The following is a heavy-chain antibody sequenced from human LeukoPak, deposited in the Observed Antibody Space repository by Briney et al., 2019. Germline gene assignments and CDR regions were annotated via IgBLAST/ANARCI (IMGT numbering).Heavy chain of an antibody. V-gene: IGHV3-21*01. D-gene: IGHD2-2*01. CDR1: GFTFSSYA. CDR2: ISSSSSYI. CDR3: ARLAADCSSTSCFDY. J-gene: IGHJ4*02. Sequence: PGGSLRLSCAASGFTFSSYAMSWVRQAPGKGLEWVSSISSSSSYIYYADSMKGRFTISRDNAKNSLYLQMNSLRAEDTAVYYCARLAADCSSTSCFDYWGQGTLVTVSS.